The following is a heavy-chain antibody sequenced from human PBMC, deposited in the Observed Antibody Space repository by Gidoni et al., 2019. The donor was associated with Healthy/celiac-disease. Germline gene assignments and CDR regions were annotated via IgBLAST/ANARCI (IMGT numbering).Heavy chain of an antibody. D-gene: IGHD6-6*01. J-gene: IGHJ4*02. CDR3: ARQKAALDY. Sequence: VQLVESGGGVVQPGRSLRLSCAASGFTFSSYGMHWVRQAPGKGLEWVAVIWYDGSNKYYADSEKGRFTISRDNSKNTLYLQMNSLRAEDTAVYYCARQKAALDYWGQGTLVTVSS. V-gene: IGHV3-33*01. CDR2: IWYDGSNK. CDR1: GFTFSSYG.